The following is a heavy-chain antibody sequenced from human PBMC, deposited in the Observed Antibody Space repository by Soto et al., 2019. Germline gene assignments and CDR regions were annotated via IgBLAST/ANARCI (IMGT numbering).Heavy chain of an antibody. D-gene: IGHD1-26*01. Sequence: QVQLVESGGGVVQPGRSLRLSCAASGSTFSSYGMHWVRQAPGKGLEWVALISYDGSNKYYVDSVKGRFTISRDNSKNTLFLQMNSLRAGDTAVYYCAKDRLRGGFLTTATTNGMDVWGQGTTVTVSS. CDR2: ISYDGSNK. CDR3: AKDRLRGGFLTTATTNGMDV. J-gene: IGHJ6*02. V-gene: IGHV3-30*18. CDR1: GSTFSSYG.